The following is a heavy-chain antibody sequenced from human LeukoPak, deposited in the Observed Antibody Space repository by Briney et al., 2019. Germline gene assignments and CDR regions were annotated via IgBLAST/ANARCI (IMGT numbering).Heavy chain of an antibody. V-gene: IGHV4-30-2*01. Sequence: PSETLSLTCAVSGGSISSGGYSWSWIRQPPGKGLEWIGYIYHSGSTYYNPSLKSRVTISVDRSKNQFSLKLSSVTAADTAVYYCASSYIQGYSYGAPGSNYGMDVWGQGTTVTVSS. CDR1: GGSISSGGYS. CDR2: IYHSGST. D-gene: IGHD5-18*01. CDR3: ASSYIQGYSYGAPGSNYGMDV. J-gene: IGHJ6*02.